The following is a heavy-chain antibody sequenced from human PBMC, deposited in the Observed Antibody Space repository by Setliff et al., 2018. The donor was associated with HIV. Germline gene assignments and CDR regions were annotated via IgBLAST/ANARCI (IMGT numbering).Heavy chain of an antibody. V-gene: IGHV4-39*06. CDR2: IYSSGNT. Sequence: SETLSLTCTVSGGSIKSSSYYWGWIRQPPGKGLEWIGSIYSSGNTYYNPSLKSRVTISVDTSRNQFALRLSSVAAADTAIYYCARVPTSSWYVTTQRTKEYFQQWGQGTLVTVSS. D-gene: IGHD6-13*01. CDR3: ARVPTSSWYVTTQRTKEYFQQ. J-gene: IGHJ1*01. CDR1: GGSIKSSSYY.